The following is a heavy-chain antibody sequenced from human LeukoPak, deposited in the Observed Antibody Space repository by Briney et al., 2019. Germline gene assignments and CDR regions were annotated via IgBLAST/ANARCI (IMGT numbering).Heavy chain of an antibody. J-gene: IGHJ5*02. CDR2: IHYSGSA. V-gene: IGHV4-59*12. CDR1: GDSINSNY. D-gene: IGHD2-21*01. Sequence: SSETLSLTCTVSGDSINSNYWNWIRRAPGKGLEWIAKIHYSGSANYNPSLKSRVTMSIDTSRNQFSLRLSSVTAADTAVYFCARRIPMQVSPSEDNRLAPWGQGIVVIVSS. CDR3: ARRIPMQVSPSEDNRLAP.